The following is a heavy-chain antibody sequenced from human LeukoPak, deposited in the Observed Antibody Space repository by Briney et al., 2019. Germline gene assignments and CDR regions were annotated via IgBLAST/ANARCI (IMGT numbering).Heavy chain of an antibody. D-gene: IGHD4-17*01. V-gene: IGHV4-34*01. CDR3: ARGRLEETTVITTDDY. CDR2: INHSGGT. Sequence: PSETLSLTCAVYGVSFSGYYWSWIRQPPGKGLEWIGEINHSGGTNYNPSLKSRVTISVDTSKNQFSLKLSSVTAADTAVYYCARGRLEETTVITTDDYWGQGTLVTVSS. CDR1: GVSFSGYY. J-gene: IGHJ4*02.